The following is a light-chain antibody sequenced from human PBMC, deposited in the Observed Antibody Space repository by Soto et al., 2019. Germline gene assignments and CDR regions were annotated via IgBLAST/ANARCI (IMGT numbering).Light chain of an antibody. CDR1: QSVTSK. CDR3: QQYNNWPPLT. V-gene: IGKV3-15*01. CDR2: GAS. J-gene: IGKJ4*01. Sequence: IVMTQSPATLSVSPGERATLSCRASQSVTSKLAWYQQKPGQAPRLLIYGASTRATGIPARFSGSGSGTEFTLTISNLQSEDFAVYYCQQYNNWPPLTFGGGTKVEIK.